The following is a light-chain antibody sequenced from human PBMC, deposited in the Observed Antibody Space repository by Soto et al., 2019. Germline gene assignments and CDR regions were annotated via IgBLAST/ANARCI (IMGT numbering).Light chain of an antibody. Sequence: QSALTQPASVSDSPGQSITISCTGTSSDVGGSNFVSWYQQHPGKPPKLIIYDVANRPSGVSNRFSGSKSGSTASLIISRLQTEDEADYYCVSYTSSTTYLFGTGTKLTVL. J-gene: IGLJ1*01. V-gene: IGLV2-14*03. CDR2: DVA. CDR3: VSYTSSTTYL. CDR1: SSDVGGSNF.